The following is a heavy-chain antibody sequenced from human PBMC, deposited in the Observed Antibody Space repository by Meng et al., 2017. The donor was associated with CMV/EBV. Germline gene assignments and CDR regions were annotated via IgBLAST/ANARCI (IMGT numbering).Heavy chain of an antibody. Sequence: GGSLKISCAASGFTFSSYGMHWVRQAPGKGLEWVAFIRYDGSNKYYADSVKGRFTISRDNSKNTLYLQMNSLRAEDTAVYYCAKDDSQLLYRDPYYYYGMDVWGQGTTVTVSS. CDR1: GFTFSSYG. J-gene: IGHJ6*02. CDR2: IRYDGSNK. V-gene: IGHV3-30*02. CDR3: AKDDSQLLYRDPYYYYGMDV. D-gene: IGHD2-2*02.